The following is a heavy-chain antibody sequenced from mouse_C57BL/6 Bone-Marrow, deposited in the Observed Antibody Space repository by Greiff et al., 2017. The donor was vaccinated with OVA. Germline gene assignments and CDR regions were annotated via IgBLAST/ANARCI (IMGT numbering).Heavy chain of an antibody. D-gene: IGHD1-1*01. CDR2: IDPSDSYT. Sequence: QVQLQQPGAELVMPGASVKLSCKASGYTFTSYWMHWVKQRPGQGLEWIGEIDPSDSYTNYNQKFKGKSTLTVDKSSSTAYMQLSSLTSEDSAVYYCARGYLVGFAYWGQGTLVTVSA. V-gene: IGHV1-69*01. J-gene: IGHJ3*01. CDR1: GYTFTSYW. CDR3: ARGYLVGFAY.